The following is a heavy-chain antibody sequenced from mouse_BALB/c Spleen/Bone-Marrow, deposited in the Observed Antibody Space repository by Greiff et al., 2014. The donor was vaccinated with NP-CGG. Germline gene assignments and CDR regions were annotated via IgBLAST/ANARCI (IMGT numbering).Heavy chain of an antibody. Sequence: QLVESGPELVRPGASVKMSCKASGYTFTSYVMHWVKQKPGQGLEWIGYINPYNDGTKYDEKFKGKPTLTSDKSSSTAYMELSSLTSEDSAVYYCAREGGYYGSLYAMDYWGQGTSVTVSS. J-gene: IGHJ4*01. D-gene: IGHD1-1*01. CDR1: GYTFTSYV. V-gene: IGHV1-14*01. CDR2: INPYNDGT. CDR3: AREGGYYGSLYAMDY.